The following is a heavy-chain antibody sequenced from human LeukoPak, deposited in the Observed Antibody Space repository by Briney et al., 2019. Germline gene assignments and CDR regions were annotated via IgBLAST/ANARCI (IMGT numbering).Heavy chain of an antibody. CDR2: IRYDGSNK. CDR1: GFTFSSYG. CDR3: AKDGGGWLRLGVSYYYYHMDV. J-gene: IGHJ6*03. Sequence: PGGSLRLSCAASGFTFSSYGMHWVRQAPGKGLEWVAFIRYDGSNKYYADSVKGRFTISRDNSKNTLYLQMNSLRAEDTAVYYCAKDGGGWLRLGVSYYYYHMDVWGKGTTVTVSS. V-gene: IGHV3-30*02. D-gene: IGHD5-12*01.